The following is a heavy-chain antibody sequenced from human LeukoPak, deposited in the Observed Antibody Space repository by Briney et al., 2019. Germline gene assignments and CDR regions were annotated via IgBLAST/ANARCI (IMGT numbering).Heavy chain of an antibody. CDR2: IYYSGST. J-gene: IGHJ3*02. CDR1: GGSISSGDYY. Sequence: SETLSLTCTVSGGSISSGDYYWSWIRQPPGKGLEWIGYIYYSGSTYYNPSLKSRVTISVDTSKNQFSLKLSSVTAADTAVYYCAREWTYCSGGSCYSTGAFDIWGQGTMVTVSS. CDR3: AREWTYCSGGSCYSTGAFDI. V-gene: IGHV4-30-4*01. D-gene: IGHD2-15*01.